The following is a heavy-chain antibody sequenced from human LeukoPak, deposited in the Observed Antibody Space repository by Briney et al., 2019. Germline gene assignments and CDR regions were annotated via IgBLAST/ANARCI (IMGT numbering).Heavy chain of an antibody. J-gene: IGHJ4*02. D-gene: IGHD1-26*01. CDR3: ARDIVGATPDDY. CDR2: MNPNSGNT. Sequence: ASVKVSCKASGYTFTSYDINWVRQATGQGLEWMGWMNPNSGNTGYAQKFQGRVTMTWNTSISTAYMELSSLRSEDTAVYYCARDIVGATPDDYWGQGTLVTVSS. CDR1: GYTFTSYD. V-gene: IGHV1-8*01.